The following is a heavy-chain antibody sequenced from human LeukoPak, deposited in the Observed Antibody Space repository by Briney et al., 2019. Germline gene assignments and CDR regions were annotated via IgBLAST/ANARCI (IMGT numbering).Heavy chain of an antibody. J-gene: IGHJ3*02. Sequence: ASVKVSCKASGYSFGAYGISWVRQAPGQGLEWMGWVSTYNANTDYADNFQGRLTMTADTSTSTAYMDLRNLRSDDTAVYYCAVNYYDTTLSFAFDIWGQGTMLTVSS. D-gene: IGHD3-22*01. CDR2: VSTYNANT. CDR1: GYSFGAYG. V-gene: IGHV1-18*01. CDR3: AVNYYDTTLSFAFDI.